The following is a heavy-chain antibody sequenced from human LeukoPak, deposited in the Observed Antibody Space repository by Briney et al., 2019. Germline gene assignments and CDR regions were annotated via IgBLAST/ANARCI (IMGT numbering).Heavy chain of an antibody. Sequence: PSETLSLTCTVSGGSINSYYWNWIRQPPGKGLEWIGYIYYSGSTNYNPSLKSRVTISVDTSKNQFSLKLSSVTAADTAVYYCARDDLQLVRRLGRNTEYYYYYYMDVWGKGTTVTVSS. J-gene: IGHJ6*03. CDR2: IYYSGST. V-gene: IGHV4-59*01. D-gene: IGHD6-13*01. CDR3: ARDDLQLVRRLGRNTEYYYYYYMDV. CDR1: GGSINSYY.